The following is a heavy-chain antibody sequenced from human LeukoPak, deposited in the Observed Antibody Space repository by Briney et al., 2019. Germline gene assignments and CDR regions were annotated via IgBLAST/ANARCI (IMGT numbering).Heavy chain of an antibody. V-gene: IGHV4-39*07. D-gene: IGHD6-13*01. Sequence: SETLSLTCTVSGGSISSSSYYWGWIRQPPGKGLEWIGSIYYSGSTYYNPSLKSRVTISVDTSKNQFSLKLSSVTAADTAVYYCARDERRSRIAAATCFDYWGQGTLVTVSS. CDR2: IYYSGST. J-gene: IGHJ4*02. CDR1: GGSISSSSYY. CDR3: ARDERRSRIAAATCFDY.